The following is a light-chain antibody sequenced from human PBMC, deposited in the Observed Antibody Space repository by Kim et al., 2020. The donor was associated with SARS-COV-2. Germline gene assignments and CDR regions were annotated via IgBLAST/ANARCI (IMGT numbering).Light chain of an antibody. V-gene: IGKV3-15*01. CDR1: QTVNID. Sequence: VSPGERLTLSCRASQTVNIDLAWYRQKPGQPPSLLIYGASTRATNIPARFSGSGSGTDFTLTINGLQSEDFAVYYCQQYDSLPRTFGQGTKVDIK. CDR2: GAS. J-gene: IGKJ1*01. CDR3: QQYDSLPRT.